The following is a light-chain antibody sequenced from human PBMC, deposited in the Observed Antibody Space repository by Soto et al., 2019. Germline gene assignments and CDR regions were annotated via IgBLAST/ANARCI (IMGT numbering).Light chain of an antibody. Sequence: DIPMTQSPSTVSASVGERVTITCRASQSITTWLAWYQQKPGKAPKLLIYKASSLESGVPSRFSGSGSGTEFTLTISSLQPDDFATYYCQQYSRYLFTFGPGTTVDIK. CDR2: KAS. CDR3: QQYSRYLFT. CDR1: QSITTW. J-gene: IGKJ3*01. V-gene: IGKV1-5*03.